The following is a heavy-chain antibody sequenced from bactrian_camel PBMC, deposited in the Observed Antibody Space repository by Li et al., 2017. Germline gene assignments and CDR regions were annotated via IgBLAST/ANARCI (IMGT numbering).Heavy chain of an antibody. CDR3: NLACLAHSGRTDHY. CDR2: ILENGTT. Sequence: HVQLVESGGGSVQAGGSLRLSCAGSGFRHSVCSMGWYRQAPGKERVVVSTILENGTTYYTDSVKGRFTISRDNAKNTVYLQMNSLKPEDTGMYYCNLACLAHSGRTDHYWGQGTQVTVS. J-gene: IGHJ4*01. CDR1: GFRHSVCS. D-gene: IGHD2*01. V-gene: IGHV3S53*01.